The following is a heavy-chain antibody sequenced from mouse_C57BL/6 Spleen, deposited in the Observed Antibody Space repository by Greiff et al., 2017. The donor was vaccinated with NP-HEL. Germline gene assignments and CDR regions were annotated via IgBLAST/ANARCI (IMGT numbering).Heavy chain of an antibody. J-gene: IGHJ3*01. CDR3: ASSYDGYSAWFAY. CDR2: IDPANGNT. Sequence: EVQLVESVAELVRPGASVKLSCTASGFNIKNTYMHWVKQRPEQGLEWIGRIDPANGNTKYAPKFQGKATITADTSSNTAYLQLSSLTSEDTAIYYCASSYDGYSAWFAYWGQGTLVTVSA. V-gene: IGHV14-3*01. D-gene: IGHD2-3*01. CDR1: GFNIKNTY.